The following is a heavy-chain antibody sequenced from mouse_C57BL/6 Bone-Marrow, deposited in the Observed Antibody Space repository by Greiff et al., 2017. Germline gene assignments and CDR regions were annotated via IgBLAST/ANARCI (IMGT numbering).Heavy chain of an antibody. Sequence: VQLQQSGAELVRPGASVKLSCTASGFNIKDDYMHWVKQRPEQGLEWIGWIDPENGDTEYASKFQGKATITADTSSNTAYLQLSSLTSEDTAVYYCTTGLPRDFDYCGQGTTLTVSS. CDR3: TTGLPRDFDY. J-gene: IGHJ2*01. CDR1: GFNIKDDY. CDR2: IDPENGDT. V-gene: IGHV14-4*01. D-gene: IGHD3-3*01.